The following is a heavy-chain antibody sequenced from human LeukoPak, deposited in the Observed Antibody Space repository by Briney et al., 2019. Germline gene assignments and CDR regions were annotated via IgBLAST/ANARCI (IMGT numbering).Heavy chain of an antibody. CDR1: GYTFTGYY. J-gene: IGHJ5*02. Sequence: ASVKVSCKASGYTFTGYYMHWVRQAPGQGLEWMGWINPNSGGTNYAQKFQGRVTMTRDTSISTAYMELSRLRSDDTAVYHCARRIQARAGNWFDPWGQGTLATVSS. V-gene: IGHV1-2*02. CDR2: INPNSGGT. CDR3: ARRIQARAGNWFDP. D-gene: IGHD5-18*01.